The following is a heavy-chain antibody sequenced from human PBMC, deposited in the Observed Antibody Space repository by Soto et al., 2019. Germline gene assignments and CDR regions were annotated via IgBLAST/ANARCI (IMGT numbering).Heavy chain of an antibody. CDR1: GFTFSSYA. CDR3: LKLLVRYPYYFDY. V-gene: IGHV3-23*01. J-gene: IGHJ4*02. CDR2: ISGSGGST. D-gene: IGHD6-13*01. Sequence: GGSLRLSCAASGFTFSSYAMSWVRQAPGKGLEWVSAISGSGGSTYYADSVKGRFTISRDNSKNTLYLQMNSLRAEDTAVYYCLKLLVRYPYYFDYWGQGTLVTVSS.